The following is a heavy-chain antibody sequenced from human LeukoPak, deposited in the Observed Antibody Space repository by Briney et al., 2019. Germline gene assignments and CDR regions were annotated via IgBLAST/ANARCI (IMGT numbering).Heavy chain of an antibody. D-gene: IGHD2-2*02. V-gene: IGHV3-15*01. CDR1: GFTFIDAW. CDR3: TTQLLYEHNFDY. Sequence: GGSLRFSCAASGFTFIDAWMSWVRQTPGKRLEWVGGIKSNTDGGTTDFAAPVKGRFTISRDDSENALYLQMNSLKTEDTAVYYCTTQLLYEHNFDYWGQGTLVTVSS. CDR2: IKSNTDGGTT. J-gene: IGHJ4*02.